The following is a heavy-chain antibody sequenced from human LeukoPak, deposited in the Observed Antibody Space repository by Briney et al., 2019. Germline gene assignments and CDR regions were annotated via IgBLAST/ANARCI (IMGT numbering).Heavy chain of an antibody. V-gene: IGHV4-59*01. Sequence: SETLSLTCTVSGGSISSYYWSWIRQPPGKGLEWIGYIYYSGSTNYNPSLKSRVTISVDTSKSQFSLKLSSVTAADTAVYYCARAYGDYVTNYGMDVWGQGTTVTVSS. CDR2: IYYSGST. CDR1: GGSISSYY. J-gene: IGHJ6*02. D-gene: IGHD4-17*01. CDR3: ARAYGDYVTNYGMDV.